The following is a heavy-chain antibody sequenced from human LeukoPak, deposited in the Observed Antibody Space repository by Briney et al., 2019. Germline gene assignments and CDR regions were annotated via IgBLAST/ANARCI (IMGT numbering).Heavy chain of an antibody. CDR1: GLTFRNYG. D-gene: IGHD1-26*01. J-gene: IGHJ4*02. Sequence: GGSLRLSCAASGLTFRNYGVHWVRQAPGKGLEWVAGVSFDGDDKYYLNSVKGRFTISRDNSKNTLYLQLNSLRADDTAVYFCAKGDTGAASTYYFDFWGQGTLVTVSS. CDR3: AKGDTGAASTYYFDF. CDR2: VSFDGDDK. V-gene: IGHV3-30*18.